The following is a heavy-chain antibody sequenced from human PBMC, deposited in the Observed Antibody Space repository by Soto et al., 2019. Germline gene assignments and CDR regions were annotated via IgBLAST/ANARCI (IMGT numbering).Heavy chain of an antibody. CDR3: AIVEPPSPSVNWFVDL. J-gene: IGHJ2*01. V-gene: IGHV1-69*01. CDR1: GGSFRTYA. CDR2: IIPMLAAP. Sequence: QGQLVQSGAEVKKPGSSVKVSCKASGGSFRTYAINWVRQAPGQGLEWMGGIIPMLAAPTYAQKFQGRLTTTADESTTTVYMELSSLTSEDTAVYYYAIVEPPSPSVNWFVDLWGRGTLVTVSS.